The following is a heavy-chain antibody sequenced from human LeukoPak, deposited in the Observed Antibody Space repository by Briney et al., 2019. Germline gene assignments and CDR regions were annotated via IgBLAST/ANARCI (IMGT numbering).Heavy chain of an antibody. CDR3: ARVVGREVDY. CDR1: GGSISSSSYY. J-gene: IGHJ4*02. CDR2: IYYSGST. V-gene: IGHV4-39*01. Sequence: SETLSLTCTVSGGSISSSSYYWGWIRQPPGKGLEWIGSIYYSGSTYYNPSLKSRVTISVDTSKNQFSLKLSSVTAADTAVYYCARVVGREVDYWGQGTLVTVSS. D-gene: IGHD1-26*01.